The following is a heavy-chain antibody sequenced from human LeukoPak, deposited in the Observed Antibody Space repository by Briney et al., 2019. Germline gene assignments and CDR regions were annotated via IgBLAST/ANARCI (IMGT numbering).Heavy chain of an antibody. CDR2: ISGSGRNT. D-gene: IGHD3-10*01. CDR1: GFTFSTYA. CDR3: AKDEGVVLSTSFDFGH. V-gene: IGHV3-23*01. Sequence: GGSLRLSCVVSGFTFSTYAMSWVRQAPGKELEWVAFISGSGRNTYYADSVKGRFTISRDNFRNTLSLQMNSLRPDDTAIYYCAKDEGVVLSTSFDFGHWGQGTLVAVSS. J-gene: IGHJ4*02.